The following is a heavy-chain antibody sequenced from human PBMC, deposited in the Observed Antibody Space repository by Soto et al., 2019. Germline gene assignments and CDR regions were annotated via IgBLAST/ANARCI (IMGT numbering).Heavy chain of an antibody. J-gene: IGHJ3*02. D-gene: IGHD1-26*01. CDR3: AKRIQRAGSGSYFAFDI. V-gene: IGHV3-23*01. CDR2: ISGSGGST. Sequence: GGSLRLSCAASGFTFSSYAMSWVRQAPGKGLEWVSAISGSGGSTYYADSVKGRFTISRDNSKNTLYLQMNSLRAEDTAVYYCAKRIQRAGSGSYFAFDIWGQGTMVTVSS. CDR1: GFTFSSYA.